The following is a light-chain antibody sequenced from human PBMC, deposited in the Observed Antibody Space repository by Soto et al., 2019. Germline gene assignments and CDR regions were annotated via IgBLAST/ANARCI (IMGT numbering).Light chain of an antibody. V-gene: IGKV4-1*01. CDR1: QSVLYSSNNKNY. CDR2: WAP. Sequence: IVMTQSPDSLAVSLGKRATINCKSSQSVLYSSNNKNYLAWYQQKPGQPPKLLIYWAPTRESGVPDRFSGSGSGTDFNLTISSLQAEDVAVYYCQQYYSTPLTFGPGTKVDI. J-gene: IGKJ3*01. CDR3: QQYYSTPLT.